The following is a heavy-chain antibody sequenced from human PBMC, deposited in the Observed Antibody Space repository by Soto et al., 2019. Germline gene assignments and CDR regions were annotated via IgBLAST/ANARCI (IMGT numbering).Heavy chain of an antibody. CDR3: ARLGGYYQALDS. CDR1: GGSISPYY. D-gene: IGHD3-22*01. J-gene: IGHJ4*02. CDR2: IYYGGST. V-gene: IGHV4-59*08. Sequence: SETLSLTCNVSGGSISPYYWSWIRQPPGKGLELIGYIYYGGSTTYNPSLKSRVTISVDTSQNQFSLNLSFVTAADTAVYYCARLGGYYQALDSWGQGTLVTVS.